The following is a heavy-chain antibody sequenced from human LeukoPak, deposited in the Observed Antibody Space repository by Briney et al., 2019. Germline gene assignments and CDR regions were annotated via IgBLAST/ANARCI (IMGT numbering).Heavy chain of an antibody. D-gene: IGHD1/OR15-1a*01. Sequence: PPGGSLRLSCAASGFTFRSYEMNWVRQAPGKGLEWGSYISSSGSTMYYADSVKGRFTISRDNAKNSLYLQMNSLRAEDTAVYYCARDGGTRSTGNWLDRWGQGTLVTVSS. J-gene: IGHJ5*02. CDR1: GFTFRSYE. CDR2: ISSSGSTM. CDR3: ARDGGTRSTGNWLDR. V-gene: IGHV3-48*03.